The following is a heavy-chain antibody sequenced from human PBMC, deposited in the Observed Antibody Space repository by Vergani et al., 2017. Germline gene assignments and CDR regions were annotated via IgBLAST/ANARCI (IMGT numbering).Heavy chain of an antibody. Sequence: QVQLVESGGGLVKPGGSLRLSCAASGFTFSDYYMSWIRQAPGKGLEWVSYISSSSSYTNYADSVKGRFTISRDNAKNSLYLQMNSLRAEDTAVYYCARAFSATYVGAFDIWGQGTMVTVSS. CDR3: ARAFSATYVGAFDI. D-gene: IGHD1-26*01. V-gene: IGHV3-11*05. CDR1: GFTFSDYY. CDR2: ISSSSSYT. J-gene: IGHJ3*02.